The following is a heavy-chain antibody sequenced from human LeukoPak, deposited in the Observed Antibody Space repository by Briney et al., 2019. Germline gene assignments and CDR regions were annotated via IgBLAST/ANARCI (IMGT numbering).Heavy chain of an antibody. CDR1: GGSISSYY. J-gene: IGHJ6*03. Sequence: MSSETLSLTCTVSGGSISSYYWSWIRQPPGKGLEWIGEINHSGSTNYNPSLKSRVTISVDTSKNQFSLKLSSVTAADTAVYYCARPPRVGATSNYYYYYMDVWGKGTTVTISS. D-gene: IGHD1-26*01. CDR2: INHSGST. V-gene: IGHV4-34*01. CDR3: ARPPRVGATSNYYYYYMDV.